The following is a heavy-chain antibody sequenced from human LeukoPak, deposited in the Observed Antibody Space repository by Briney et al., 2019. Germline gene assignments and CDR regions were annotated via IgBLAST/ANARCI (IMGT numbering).Heavy chain of an antibody. Sequence: GGSLRLSCAASGFTFSSYAMSWVRQAPGKGLEWVSAVSGSGGSTYYADSVQGRFTISRDDSKNTLYLQMNSLRAEDTAVYYCAKDHRYAIAAAGRQYNWFDSWGQGTLVTVSS. CDR1: GFTFSSYA. CDR2: VSGSGGST. D-gene: IGHD6-13*01. V-gene: IGHV3-23*01. J-gene: IGHJ5*01. CDR3: AKDHRYAIAAAGRQYNWFDS.